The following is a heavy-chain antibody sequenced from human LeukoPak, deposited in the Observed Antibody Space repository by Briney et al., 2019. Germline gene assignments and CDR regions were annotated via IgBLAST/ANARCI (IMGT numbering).Heavy chain of an antibody. CDR1: GLTFDTYW. Sequence: GGSLRLSCIASGLTFDTYWMMWVRQAPGKGLEWVANINQDGSEKNYVDSVKGRFTISRDNSKSSLFLQMTSLKTEDTALYYCARDQTPFYWGQGSLVTVSS. V-gene: IGHV3-7*01. J-gene: IGHJ4*02. CDR2: INQDGSEK. D-gene: IGHD2-15*01. CDR3: ARDQTPFY.